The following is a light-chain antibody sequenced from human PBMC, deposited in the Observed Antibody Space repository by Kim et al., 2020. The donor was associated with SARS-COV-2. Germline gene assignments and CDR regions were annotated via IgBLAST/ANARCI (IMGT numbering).Light chain of an antibody. CDR1: KLGDKY. CDR2: QDS. Sequence: VSPGQTASITCSGDKLGDKYACWYQQKPGQSPVLVIYQDSKRPSGIPERFSGSNSGNTATLTISGTQAMDEADYYCQAWDSSTGVFSGGTQLTVL. J-gene: IGLJ3*02. CDR3: QAWDSSTGV. V-gene: IGLV3-1*01.